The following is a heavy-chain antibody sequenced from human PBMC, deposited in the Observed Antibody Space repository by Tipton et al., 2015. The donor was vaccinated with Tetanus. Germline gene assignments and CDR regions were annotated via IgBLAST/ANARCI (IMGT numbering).Heavy chain of an antibody. Sequence: RSLRLSCTASGFTFGDYAMSWFRQAPGKGLEWVGFIRSKAYGGTTEYAASVKGRFTISRDDSKSIAYLQMNSLKTEDTAVYYCTRYRAVVVAGGEPFVYWGQGTLVTVSS. CDR1: GFTFGDYA. V-gene: IGHV3-49*03. CDR2: IRSKAYGGTT. CDR3: TRYRAVVVAGGEPFVY. D-gene: IGHD2-21*01. J-gene: IGHJ4*02.